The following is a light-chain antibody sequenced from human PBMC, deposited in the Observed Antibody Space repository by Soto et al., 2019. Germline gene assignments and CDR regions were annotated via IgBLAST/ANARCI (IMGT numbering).Light chain of an antibody. Sequence: QSVVTQEPSLSVSPGGTVTLTCCSSTVAVTSGHYPYWFQQKPGQAPRTLIYDTSNKQSWTPVRFSGSLLGGKAALTLLGAQPEDEAEYYCLLPYSDAWVFGGGTKLTVL. V-gene: IGLV7-46*02. CDR3: LLPYSDAWV. CDR2: DTS. J-gene: IGLJ3*02. CDR1: TVAVTSGHY.